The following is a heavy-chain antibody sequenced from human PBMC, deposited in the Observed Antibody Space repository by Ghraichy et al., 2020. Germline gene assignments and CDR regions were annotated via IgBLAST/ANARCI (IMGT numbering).Heavy chain of an antibody. D-gene: IGHD6-6*01. CDR3: ARGRNPRLFKAARPDYYGMDV. CDR1: GGSFSGYY. Sequence: SETLSLTCAVYGGSFSGYYWSWIRQPPGKGLEWIGEINHSGSTNYNPSLKSRVTISVDTSKNQFSLKLSSVTAADTAVYYCARGRNPRLFKAARPDYYGMDVWGQGTTVTVSS. V-gene: IGHV4-34*01. J-gene: IGHJ6*02. CDR2: INHSGST.